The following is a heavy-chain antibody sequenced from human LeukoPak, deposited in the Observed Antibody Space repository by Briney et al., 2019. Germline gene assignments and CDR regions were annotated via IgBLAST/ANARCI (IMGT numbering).Heavy chain of an antibody. J-gene: IGHJ5*02. Sequence: GGSLRLSCAASGFTFSTYAMSWVRQAPGKGLEWVSTISNTGATTYDADSGKDRFTISRDNSNNTLYLQMNSLRAEDTAVYYCAKVCRDGYNRDCFDPWGQGTLVTVSS. D-gene: IGHD5-24*01. V-gene: IGHV3-23*01. CDR1: GFTFSTYA. CDR3: AKVCRDGYNRDCFDP. CDR2: ISNTGATT.